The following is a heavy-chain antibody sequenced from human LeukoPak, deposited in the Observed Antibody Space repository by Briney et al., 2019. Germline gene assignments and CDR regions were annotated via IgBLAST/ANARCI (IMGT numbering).Heavy chain of an antibody. D-gene: IGHD6-19*01. CDR3: ARDQTVAGD. CDR2: IYTDGNT. J-gene: IGHJ4*02. Sequence: GGSLRLSCAASGFTVSSDYMTWVRQAPGQGLEWVSVIYTDGNTHYADSVKGRFTISRDNSKNTVYLQMNSLRAEDTAVYYCARDQTVAGDWGQGTLVTVSS. V-gene: IGHV3-66*01. CDR1: GFTVSSDY.